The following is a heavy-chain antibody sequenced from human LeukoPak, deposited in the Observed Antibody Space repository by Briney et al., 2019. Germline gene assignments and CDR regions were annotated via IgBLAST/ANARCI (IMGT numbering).Heavy chain of an antibody. CDR1: GFTFNTFN. V-gene: IGHV3-21*01. J-gene: IGHJ4*02. CDR3: ARGHYDVLAASYRWTPDY. CDR2: ITSGGDYI. Sequence: GGSLRLSCAASGFTFNTFNMNWVRQAPGKGLEWVSSITSGGDYIYYADSVKGRFTTSRGNAKNSLSLQLNSLRVEDTAVYYCARGHYDVLAASYRWTPDYWGQGTLVTVSS. D-gene: IGHD3-9*01.